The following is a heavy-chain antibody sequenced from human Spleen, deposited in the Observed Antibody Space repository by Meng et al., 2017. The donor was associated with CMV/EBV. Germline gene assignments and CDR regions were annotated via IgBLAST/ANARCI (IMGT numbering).Heavy chain of an antibody. J-gene: IGHJ4*02. D-gene: IGHD3-3*01. V-gene: IGHV3-9*01. CDR2: ISGNTGFI. CDR3: AKEGKNYDFWSGYYFDY. CDR1: GFTFDDFA. Sequence: GGSLRLSCTASGFTFDDFAMHWVRQTPGEGLEWVSGISGNTGFIGYADSVRGRFTISRDNAKNSLYLQMNSLRTADTALYYCAKEGKNYDFWSGYYFDYWGQGTLVTVSS.